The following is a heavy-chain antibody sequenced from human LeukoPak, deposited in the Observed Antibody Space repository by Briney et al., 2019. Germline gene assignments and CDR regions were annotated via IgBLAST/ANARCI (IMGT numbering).Heavy chain of an antibody. CDR3: ARDLYYYDSSGGFDY. Sequence: SETLSLTCTVSGGSINSYYWSWIRQPPGKGLEWIGYIYYSGSTNYNPSLKSRVTISVDTSKNQFSLQLNSVTPEDTAVYYCARDLYYYDSSGGFDYWGQGTLVTVSS. V-gene: IGHV4-59*12. CDR1: GGSINSYY. D-gene: IGHD3-22*01. CDR2: IYYSGST. J-gene: IGHJ4*02.